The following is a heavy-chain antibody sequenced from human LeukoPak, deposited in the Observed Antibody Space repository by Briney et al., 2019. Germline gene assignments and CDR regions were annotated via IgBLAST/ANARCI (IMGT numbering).Heavy chain of an antibody. CDR2: ISDSGATT. CDR3: AKGDWSTRWTFFDY. J-gene: IGHJ4*02. V-gene: IGHV3-23*01. Sequence: GGSLRLSCAASGFTFTNYAMNWFRQAPGKELEWVSGISDSGATTYFADSVKGRFTISRDNSKNTLYLQMNGLRAEDTAIYYCAKGDWSTRWTFFDYWGQGTLVTVSS. CDR1: GFTFTNYA. D-gene: IGHD2-21*02.